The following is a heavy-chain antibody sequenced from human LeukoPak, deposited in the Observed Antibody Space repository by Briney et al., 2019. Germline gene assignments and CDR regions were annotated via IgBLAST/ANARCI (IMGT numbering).Heavy chain of an antibody. CDR3: ARGGGSPGH. CDR1: VLTFSSYW. V-gene: IGHV3-7*04. D-gene: IGHD1-26*01. CDR2: IKQDGSEK. Sequence: GGSLRLSCAASVLTFSSYWMSWVRQAPGKGLEWVANIKQDGSEKNYVDSVKGRFTISRDNAKNSLYLQMNSLRAEDTAVYYCARGGGSPGHWGQGTLVTVSS. J-gene: IGHJ4*02.